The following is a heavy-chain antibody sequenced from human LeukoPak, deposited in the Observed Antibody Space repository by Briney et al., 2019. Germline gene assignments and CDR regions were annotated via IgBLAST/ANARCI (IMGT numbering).Heavy chain of an antibody. CDR1: GFTFSSYG. Sequence: GGSLRLSCAASGFTFSSYGMHWVRQAPGKGLEWVAVISYDGSNKYYADSVKGRFTISRDNSKNTLYLQMNSLRAEDTAVYYCAKAYTAMVTDGMDVWGQGTTVTVSS. CDR3: AKAYTAMVTDGMDV. J-gene: IGHJ6*02. V-gene: IGHV3-30*18. D-gene: IGHD5-18*01. CDR2: ISYDGSNK.